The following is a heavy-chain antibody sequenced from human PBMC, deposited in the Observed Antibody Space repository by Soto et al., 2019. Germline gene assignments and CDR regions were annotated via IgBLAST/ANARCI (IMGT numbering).Heavy chain of an antibody. J-gene: IGHJ1*01. Sequence: TGGSLRLSCAASGFTFSSYAMTWVRQAPGKGLEWVSIISGSGGTTYYADSVKGRFTISRDNSKNTLYLQMNSLRADDTAVYYCAKEDNYYDSSGYYLEYFHHWGQGTLVTVSS. CDR2: ISGSGGTT. V-gene: IGHV3-23*01. D-gene: IGHD3-22*01. CDR1: GFTFSSYA. CDR3: AKEDNYYDSSGYYLEYFHH.